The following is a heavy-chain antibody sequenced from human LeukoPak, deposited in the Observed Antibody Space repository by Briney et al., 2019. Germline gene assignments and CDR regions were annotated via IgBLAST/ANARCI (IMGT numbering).Heavy chain of an antibody. CDR3: ARRVVAGTTVDF. V-gene: IGHV4-39*01. J-gene: IGHJ4*02. CDR2: IFYDGIT. D-gene: IGHD6-19*01. Sequence: PSETLSLTCTVSGGSISSPNSYWGWIRQPPGKGLEWIGSIFYDGITYYNPSLKSRVTISVDTSKSQFSLTLRSVTAADTAVYYCARRVVAGTTVDFWGQGNLVTVSS. CDR1: GGSISSPNSY.